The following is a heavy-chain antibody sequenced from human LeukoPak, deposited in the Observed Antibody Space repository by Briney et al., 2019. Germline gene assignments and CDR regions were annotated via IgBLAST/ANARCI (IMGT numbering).Heavy chain of an antibody. Sequence: ASVKVSCKASGYSVTNYYMHWVRQAPGQGLEWMGIINPNDGDTSSAQNFQGKFTMTRDTSTSTVYMEVSSLRSEDTAVCYCVRSSTSGWNDYWGQGTLVSVSS. CDR2: INPNDGDT. D-gene: IGHD6-19*01. J-gene: IGHJ4*02. CDR3: VRSSTSGWNDY. CDR1: GYSVTNYY. V-gene: IGHV1-46*01.